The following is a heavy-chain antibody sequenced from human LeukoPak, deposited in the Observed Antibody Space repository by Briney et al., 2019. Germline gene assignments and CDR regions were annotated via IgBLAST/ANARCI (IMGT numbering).Heavy chain of an antibody. CDR1: GYTFTSYG. V-gene: IGHV1-69*13. J-gene: IGHJ4*02. Sequence: EASVKVSCKASGYTFTSYGISWVRQAPGQGLEWMGGIIPIFGTANYAQKFQGRVTITADESTSTAYMELSSLRSEDTAVYYCARGEVATINLVSYFDYWGQGTLVTVSS. D-gene: IGHD5-24*01. CDR2: IIPIFGTA. CDR3: ARGEVATINLVSYFDY.